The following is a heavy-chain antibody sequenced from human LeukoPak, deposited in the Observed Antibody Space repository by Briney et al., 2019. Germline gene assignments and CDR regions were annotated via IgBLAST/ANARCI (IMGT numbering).Heavy chain of an antibody. V-gene: IGHV1-8*01. CDR2: MNPNSGNT. CDR3: ARRRKYYYGSGSYVDP. J-gene: IGHJ5*02. Sequence: ASVKVSCKASGYTFTSYDINWVRQATGQGLEWMGWMNPNSGNTGYAQKFQGRVTMTRNTSISTAYMELSSLRSEDTAVYYCARRRKYYYGSGSYVDPWGQGTLVTVSS. D-gene: IGHD3-10*01. CDR1: GYTFTSYD.